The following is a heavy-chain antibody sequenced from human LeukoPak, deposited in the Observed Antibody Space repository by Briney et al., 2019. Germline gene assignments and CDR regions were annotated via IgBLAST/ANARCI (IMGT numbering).Heavy chain of an antibody. CDR1: GYTFTSYD. Sequence: ASVKVSCKASGYTFTSYDLNWVRQATGQGPEWIGWMNPNSGNTGYAQKFQGRVTLTRSTSISTAYMELRSLTSEDTAVYCCARDYGGNSGWFDPWGQGTLVTVSS. V-gene: IGHV1-8*01. CDR3: ARDYGGNSGWFDP. J-gene: IGHJ5*02. D-gene: IGHD2-21*01. CDR2: MNPNSGNT.